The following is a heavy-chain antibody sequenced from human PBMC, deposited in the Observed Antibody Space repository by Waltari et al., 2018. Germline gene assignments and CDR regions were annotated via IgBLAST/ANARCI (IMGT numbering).Heavy chain of an antibody. J-gene: IGHJ5*02. CDR2: IIPIFGTA. CDR3: ARDDYYGSSCTPFDP. Sequence: QVQLVQSGAEVKKPGSSVKVSCKASGGTFSSYAISWVRQAPGQGLVWMGRIIPIFGTANYEQKFQGRVTITADKSTSTAYMELSSRRSEDTAVYYCARDDYYGSSCTPFDPWGQGTLVTVSS. D-gene: IGHD3-22*01. CDR1: GGTFSSYA. V-gene: IGHV1-69*13.